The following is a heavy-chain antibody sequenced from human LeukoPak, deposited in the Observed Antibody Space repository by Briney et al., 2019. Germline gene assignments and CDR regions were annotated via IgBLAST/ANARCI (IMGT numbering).Heavy chain of an antibody. CDR2: IKQDGSEK. Sequence: PGGSLRLSCAASGFTFSSYWMSWVRQAPGKGLEWVANIKQDGSEKYYVDSVKGRFTISRDNAKNSLYLQMNSLRAEDTAVYYCARAPGDIVVVPAAMHYYYYMDVWGKGTTVTVSS. CDR3: ARAPGDIVVVPAAMHYYYYMDV. D-gene: IGHD2-2*01. CDR1: GFTFSSYW. V-gene: IGHV3-7*01. J-gene: IGHJ6*03.